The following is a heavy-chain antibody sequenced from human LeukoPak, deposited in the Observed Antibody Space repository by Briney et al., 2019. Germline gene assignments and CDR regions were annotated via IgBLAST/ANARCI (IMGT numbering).Heavy chain of an antibody. CDR2: ISGGGGNT. CDR3: AKCDSPVAGDYFDY. J-gene: IGHJ4*02. V-gene: IGHV3-23*01. D-gene: IGHD6-19*01. Sequence: GGSLRLACAASGFTFSSYGMNWVRQAPGKGLEWISGISGGGGNTYYADSVKGRITISRDNPKNTLYLQMNSLRAEDTAVYYCAKCDSPVAGDYFDYWGQGTLVTVSS. CDR1: GFTFSSYG.